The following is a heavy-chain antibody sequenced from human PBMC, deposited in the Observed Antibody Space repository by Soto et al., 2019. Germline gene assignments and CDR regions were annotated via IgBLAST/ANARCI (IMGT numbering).Heavy chain of an antibody. D-gene: IGHD6-19*01. Sequence: QAQLVQSGAEVKKPGASVKVSCKASGYTLSTYDINWVRQAAGQGLEWMGWMDSYTGNTGYAHEFQGSRIMTSATSITAAYIEPSSLQAEDAAVYFCATGCHTLDYWGQGTLVTVSS. V-gene: IGHV1-8*01. CDR2: MDSYTGNT. J-gene: IGHJ4*02. CDR1: GYTLSTYD. CDR3: ATGCHTLDY.